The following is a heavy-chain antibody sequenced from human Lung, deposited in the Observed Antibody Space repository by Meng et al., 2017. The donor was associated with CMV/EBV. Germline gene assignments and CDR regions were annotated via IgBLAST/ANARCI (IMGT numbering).Heavy chain of an antibody. D-gene: IGHD2-2*01. CDR2: IYHSGGT. CDR1: GGSIRFSTW. V-gene: IGHV4-4*02. CDR3: ARDPYATGLAG. Sequence: QMQLQESRPGLVMPSGTLSISCASSGGSIRFSTWWSWRRQPPGKGLECIGEIYHSGGTNYNPSLRGRVTISLDKSKNQFSLTLRSVTAADTAVYYCARDPYATGLAGWGQGTLVTVFS. J-gene: IGHJ4*02.